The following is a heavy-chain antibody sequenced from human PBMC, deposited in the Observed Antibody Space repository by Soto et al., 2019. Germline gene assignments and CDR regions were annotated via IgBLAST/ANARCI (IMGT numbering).Heavy chain of an antibody. D-gene: IGHD7-27*01. CDR1: GFTVSSNY. V-gene: IGHV3-66*01. CDR2: IYSGGST. CDR3: ARDNWAPHQYYYYGMDV. Sequence: EVQLVESGGGLVQPGGSLRLSCAASGFTVSSNYMSWVRQAPGKGLEWVSVIYSGGSTYYADSVKGRFTISRDNSKNTLYLQMNSLRDEDTAVYYGARDNWAPHQYYYYGMDVWGQGTTVTVSS. J-gene: IGHJ6*02.